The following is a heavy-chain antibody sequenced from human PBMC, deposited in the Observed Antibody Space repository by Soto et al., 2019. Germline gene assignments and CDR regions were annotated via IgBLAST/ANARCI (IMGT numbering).Heavy chain of an antibody. CDR3: AREARVQWLVRGDYYFDN. CDR2: INPNSGGT. D-gene: IGHD6-19*01. J-gene: IGHJ4*02. V-gene: IGHV1-2*04. CDR1: GYTFTGYY. Sequence: ASVKVSCKVSGYTFTGYYMHWVRQAPGQGLEWMGWINPNSGGTNYAQKFQGWVTMTRDTSISTAYMELSRLRSDDTAVYYCAREARVQWLVRGDYYFDNWGQGTLVTVSS.